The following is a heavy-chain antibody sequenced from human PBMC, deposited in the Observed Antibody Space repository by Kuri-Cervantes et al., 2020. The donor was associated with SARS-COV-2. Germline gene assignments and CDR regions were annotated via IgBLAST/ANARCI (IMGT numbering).Heavy chain of an antibody. Sequence: GGSLRLSCAASGLTFSRYWMHWVCQAPEKGLEWVADIKCDGSEKYYVDSVKGRLTISRDNAKNSLYVQVNSLRAEDMTVYYCTTDPSPPYYYDSSGYSGYWGQGTLVNVSS. CDR1: GLTFSRYW. D-gene: IGHD3-22*01. V-gene: IGHV3-52*01. J-gene: IGHJ4*02. CDR3: TTDPSPPYYYDSSGYSGY. CDR2: IKCDGSEK.